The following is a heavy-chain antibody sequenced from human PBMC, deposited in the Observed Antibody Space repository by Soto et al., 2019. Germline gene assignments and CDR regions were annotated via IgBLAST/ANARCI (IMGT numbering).Heavy chain of an antibody. D-gene: IGHD1-26*01. J-gene: IGHJ4*02. CDR3: ARGVTEGVDY. CDR2: MQPSSGRT. Sequence: QVQLVQSGAEVREPGASVKVSCKASGYSFTSLDINWVRQTTGQGLEWMGWMQPSSGRTGYAQKFQGRVTMTRDTSINTAYMQLSSLTSDDTAFYYCARGVTEGVDYWGQGPLVTVSS. V-gene: IGHV1-8*01. CDR1: GYSFTSLD.